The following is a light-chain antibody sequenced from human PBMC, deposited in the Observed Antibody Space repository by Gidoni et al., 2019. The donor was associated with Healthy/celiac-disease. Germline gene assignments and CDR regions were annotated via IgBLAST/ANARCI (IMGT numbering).Light chain of an antibody. J-gene: IGKJ2*03. Sequence: DIQMTHSPYTLSESVGDRVNITCRASQRSSSWLAWYQQKPGNAPKLLIYKATSLESGVPSRFSGSGPGTEFTLTISSLQPDYFATYYCQHYNSYAVSFXQXTKLEIK. V-gene: IGKV1-5*03. CDR2: KAT. CDR3: QHYNSYAVS. CDR1: QRSSSW.